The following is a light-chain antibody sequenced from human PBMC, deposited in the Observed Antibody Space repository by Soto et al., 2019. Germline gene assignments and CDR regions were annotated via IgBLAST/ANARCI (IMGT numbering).Light chain of an antibody. V-gene: IGKV4-1*01. CDR2: WAS. CDR1: QSVLYSSNNKNY. J-gene: IGKJ1*01. Sequence: IVMTQSPDSLAVSLGERATINCKSSQSVLYSSNNKNYLAWYQQKPGQPPKLLIYWASTRESGVPDRFSGSGSGTDFTLTISSLQPDDFATYYCQQYNSYSRTFGQGTKVDIK. CDR3: QQYNSYSRT.